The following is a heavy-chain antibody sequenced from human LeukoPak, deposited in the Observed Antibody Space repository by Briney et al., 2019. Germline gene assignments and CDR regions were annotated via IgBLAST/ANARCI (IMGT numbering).Heavy chain of an antibody. CDR3: ARLPEQKDCSSWQAGAFDI. D-gene: IGHD6-13*01. CDR1: GFTFSSYS. CDR2: ISSSSSYI. Sequence: GGSLRLSCAASGFTFSSYSMNWVRQAPGKGLEWVSSISSSSSYIYYADSVKGRFTISRDYSKNTLYLQMGSLRAEDMAVYYCARLPEQKDCSSWQAGAFDIWGQGTMVTVSS. V-gene: IGHV3-21*01. J-gene: IGHJ3*02.